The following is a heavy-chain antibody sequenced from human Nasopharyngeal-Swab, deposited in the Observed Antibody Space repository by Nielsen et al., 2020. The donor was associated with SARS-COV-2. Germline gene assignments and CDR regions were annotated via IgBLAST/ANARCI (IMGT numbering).Heavy chain of an antibody. CDR2: INAGNGNT. CDR1: GYTFTGYY. V-gene: IGHV1-3*01. Sequence: ASVKVSCKTSGYTFTGYYIQWVRQAPGQRLEWMGWINAGNGNTKYSQKFQGRVTITRDTSASTAYMELSSLRSEDTAVYYCARSKGLHYGMDVWGQGTTVTVSS. D-gene: IGHD5/OR15-5a*01. CDR3: ARSKGLHYGMDV. J-gene: IGHJ6*02.